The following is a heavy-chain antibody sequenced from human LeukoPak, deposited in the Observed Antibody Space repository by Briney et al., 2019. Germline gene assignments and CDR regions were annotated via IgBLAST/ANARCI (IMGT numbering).Heavy chain of an antibody. CDR3: ARSMITFGGVIVIPYYFDY. D-gene: IGHD3-16*02. CDR1: GGSISSYY. Sequence: PSETLSLTCTVSGGSISSYYWSWIRQPPGKGLEWIGYIYYSGSTNYNPSLKSRVTISLDTSKNQFSLKLSSVTAADTAVYYCARSMITFGGVIVIPYYFDYWGQGTLVTVSS. V-gene: IGHV4-59*08. CDR2: IYYSGST. J-gene: IGHJ4*02.